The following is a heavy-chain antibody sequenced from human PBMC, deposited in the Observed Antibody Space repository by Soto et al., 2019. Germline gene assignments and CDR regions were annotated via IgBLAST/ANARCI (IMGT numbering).Heavy chain of an antibody. J-gene: IGHJ2*01. Sequence: QVQLQESGPGLVRPSETLSLTCTVSAASISSYYWTWIRQSPGQGLEWIGHMYNSEDTKYNPSLKSRVTMSVDTSKTQFSLTLPSVTAADTAIYYCVRHATDRHGNAEDWYFDLWGRGTLVTGSS. CDR3: VRHATDRHGNAEDWYFDL. CDR2: MYNSEDT. V-gene: IGHV4-59*08. D-gene: IGHD2-15*01. CDR1: AASISSYY.